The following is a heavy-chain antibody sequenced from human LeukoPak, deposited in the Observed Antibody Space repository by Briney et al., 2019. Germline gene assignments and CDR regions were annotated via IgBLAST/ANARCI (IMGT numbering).Heavy chain of an antibody. V-gene: IGHV3-30*18. CDR3: AKKVAGDYGVDY. J-gene: IGHJ4*02. CDR1: GFTFSSYG. Sequence: GGSLRLSCAASGFTFSSYGMHWVRQAPGKGLEWVAVISYDGSNKYYADSVKGRFTISRDNSKNTLYLQMNSLRAEDTAVYYCAKKVAGDYGVDYWGRGTLVTVSS. CDR2: ISYDGSNK. D-gene: IGHD4-17*01.